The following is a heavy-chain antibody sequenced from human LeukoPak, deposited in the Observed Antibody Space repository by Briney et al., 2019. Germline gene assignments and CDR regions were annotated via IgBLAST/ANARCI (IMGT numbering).Heavy chain of an antibody. CDR2: IDASGGST. V-gene: IGHV3-23*01. J-gene: IGHJ5*02. CDR1: GFTFSSYA. D-gene: IGHD6-19*01. CDR3: AKGSGSGWYGWFAP. Sequence: GGSLRLSCAASGFTFSSYAMSGVRKAPGKGLEGVSSIDASGGSTYYADSVKGRFTISRDNSKNTFFLQMNTLRAADTAVYYCAKGSGSGWYGWFAPWGQGTLVTVSS.